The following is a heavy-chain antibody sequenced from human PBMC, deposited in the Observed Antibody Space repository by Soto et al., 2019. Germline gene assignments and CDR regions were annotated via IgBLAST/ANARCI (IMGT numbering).Heavy chain of an antibody. CDR2: ISWNGANT. D-gene: IGHD3-16*02. Sequence: PGGSLRLSCAASGFRFDDYNMHWVRQAPGKGLEWVSFISWNGANTFYAYSVKGRFTISRDSSKESVSLQINSLRSEDTTLYYCARETLSYRFALAVWGQGTTVTVSS. J-gene: IGHJ6*02. CDR1: GFRFDDYN. CDR3: ARETLSYRFALAV. V-gene: IGHV3-43*01.